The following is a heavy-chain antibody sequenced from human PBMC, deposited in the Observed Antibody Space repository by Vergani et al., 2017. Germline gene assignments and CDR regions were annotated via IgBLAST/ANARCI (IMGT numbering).Heavy chain of an antibody. CDR3: ARTPPADDAPAWFAP. CDR1: GYSISGGYY. V-gene: IGHV4-38-2*02. Sequence: QVQLQESGPGVVRPSGTLSLKCSVSGYSISGGYYWAWLRQTPGKGLEGIGQIYHSGVTHYNPSFKSRVTMSVAASKNQFSLELASVTAADTAIYYCARTPPADDAPAWFAPWGRGIRVTVSS. D-gene: IGHD2-15*01. J-gene: IGHJ5*02. CDR2: IYHSGVT.